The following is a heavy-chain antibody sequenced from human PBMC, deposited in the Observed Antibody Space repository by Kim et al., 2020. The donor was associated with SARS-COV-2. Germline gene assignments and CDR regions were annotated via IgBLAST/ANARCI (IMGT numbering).Heavy chain of an antibody. J-gene: IGHJ4*02. Sequence: YADSVQGRFTISRDNSKNTLYLQMNSLRAEDTAVYYCARDRYGPGFYYFDYWGQGTLVTVSS. D-gene: IGHD5-18*01. V-gene: IGHV3-33*01. CDR3: ARDRYGPGFYYFDY.